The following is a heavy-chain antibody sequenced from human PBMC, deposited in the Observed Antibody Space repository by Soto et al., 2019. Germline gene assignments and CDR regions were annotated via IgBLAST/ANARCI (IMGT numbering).Heavy chain of an antibody. CDR1: GGSISSGGYY. D-gene: IGHD2-15*01. CDR3: ARGRRGGVVAATSYFDH. V-gene: IGHV4-31*03. J-gene: IGHJ4*02. CDR2: IYYSGST. Sequence: ASETLSLTCTVSGGSISSGGYYWSWIRQHPGKGLEWIGYIYYSGSTYYNPSLKSRVTISVDTSKNQFSLKLSSVTAADTAVYYCARGRRGGVVAATSYFDHWGQGTLVTVSS.